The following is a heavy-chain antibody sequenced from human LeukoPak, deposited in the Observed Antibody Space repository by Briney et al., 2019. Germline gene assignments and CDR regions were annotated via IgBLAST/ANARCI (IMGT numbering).Heavy chain of an antibody. CDR1: GGTFSSYA. J-gene: IGHJ4*02. CDR2: IIPIFGTA. D-gene: IGHD3-10*01. Sequence: KPGSVKVSCKASGGTFSSYAISWVRQAPGQGLEWMGGIIPIFGTADYAQKFQGRVTITADESTSTAYMELSSLRSEDTAVYYCARMVVRGVIISLGYFDYWGQGTLVTVSS. CDR3: ARMVVRGVIISLGYFDY. V-gene: IGHV1-69*13.